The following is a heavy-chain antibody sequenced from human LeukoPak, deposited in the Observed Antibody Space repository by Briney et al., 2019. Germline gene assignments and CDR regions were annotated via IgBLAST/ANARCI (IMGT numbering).Heavy chain of an antibody. CDR3: AREHSYGYFDY. V-gene: IGHV3-30-3*01. CDR1: GFTFSSYA. Sequence: GGSLRLSCAASGFTFSSYAMHWVRQAPGKGLEWVAVISYDGSNKYYADSVKGRFTISRDNSKNTLYLQMNSLRAEDTAVYYCAREHSYGYFDYWGQGTLVTVSS. J-gene: IGHJ4*02. CDR2: ISYDGSNK. D-gene: IGHD5-18*01.